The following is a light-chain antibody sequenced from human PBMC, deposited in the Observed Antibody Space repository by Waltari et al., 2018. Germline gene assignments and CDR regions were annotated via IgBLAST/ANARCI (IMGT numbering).Light chain of an antibody. CDR2: DVS. CDR3: CSYAGSSTLV. J-gene: IGLJ3*02. CDR1: SSDVGCYNY. Sequence: QSALTQPASVSGSPGQSITISCTGTSSDVGCYNYVSWYQQHPGKAPKLMIYDVSKRPSGVSNRFSGSKSGNTASLTISGLQAEDEADYYCCSYAGSSTLVFGGGTKLTVL. V-gene: IGLV2-23*02.